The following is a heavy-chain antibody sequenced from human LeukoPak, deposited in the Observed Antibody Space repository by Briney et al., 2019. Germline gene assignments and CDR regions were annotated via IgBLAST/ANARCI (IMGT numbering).Heavy chain of an antibody. J-gene: IGHJ6*02. CDR2: IYYSGST. V-gene: IGHV4-59*01. CDR3: ARVGGGSSWTYYYYYGMDV. D-gene: IGHD6-13*01. Sequence: SETLSLTCTVSGGSISSYYWSWIRQPPGKGLEWIGYIYYSGSTNYNPSLKSRVTISVHTSKNQFSLKLSSVTAADTAVYYCARVGGGSSWTYYYYYGMDVWGQGTTVTVSS. CDR1: GGSISSYY.